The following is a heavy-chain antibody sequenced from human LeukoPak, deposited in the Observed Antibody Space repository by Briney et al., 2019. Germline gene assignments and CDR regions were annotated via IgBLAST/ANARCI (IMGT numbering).Heavy chain of an antibody. Sequence: SVKVSCKASGGTFSSYAISWVRQAPGQGLEWMGGIIPIFGTANYAQKFQGRVTITADESTSTAYMELSSLRSEDTAVYYCASGAMVRGVISYNWFDPWGQGTLVTVSS. D-gene: IGHD3-10*01. CDR3: ASGAMVRGVISYNWFDP. CDR2: IIPIFGTA. J-gene: IGHJ5*02. CDR1: GGTFSSYA. V-gene: IGHV1-69*13.